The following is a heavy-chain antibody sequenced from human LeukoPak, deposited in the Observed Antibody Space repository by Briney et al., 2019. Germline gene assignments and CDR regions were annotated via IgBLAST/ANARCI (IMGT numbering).Heavy chain of an antibody. CDR1: GDSISSYY. CDR2: IYTGGST. V-gene: IGHV4-4*07. CDR3: ARTYCSGGTCYDLFDY. Sequence: SETLSLTCTVSGDSISSYYWSWIRQPAGKGLEWLGRIYTGGSTNYNPSLKSRVTMSVDTSKNQFSLKLSSVTAADTAMYYCARTYCSGGTCYDLFDYWGQGTLVTVSS. J-gene: IGHJ4*02. D-gene: IGHD2-15*01.